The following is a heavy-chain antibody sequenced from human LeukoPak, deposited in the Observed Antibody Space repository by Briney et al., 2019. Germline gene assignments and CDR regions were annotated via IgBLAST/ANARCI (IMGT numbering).Heavy chain of an antibody. CDR3: AKDLLSAAAGTDP. D-gene: IGHD6-13*01. Sequence: PGGSLRLSCAASGFTFNRHAMTWVRQAPGKGLQWVSSIAANGGTIYYLDSVKGRFTISRDNSKNTLYLQMNSLRAEDTAVYYCAKDLLSAAAGTDPWGQGTLVTVSS. J-gene: IGHJ5*02. CDR1: GFTFNRHA. V-gene: IGHV3-23*01. CDR2: IAANGGTI.